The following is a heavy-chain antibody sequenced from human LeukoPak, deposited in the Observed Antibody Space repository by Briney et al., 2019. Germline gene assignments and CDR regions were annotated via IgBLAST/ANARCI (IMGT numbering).Heavy chain of an antibody. CDR1: GFIFSSYA. D-gene: IGHD3-10*01. J-gene: IGHJ6*02. CDR2: ISYDGTNK. CDR3: AKAVGFGEAYGMDV. Sequence: GGSLRLSCAASGFIFSSYAMHWVRQAPGKGLKWVAIISYDGTNKYYADSVKGRFSISRDNSKNTLYLQMNSLRPEDTAVYYCAKAVGFGEAYGMDVWGQGTTVTVS. V-gene: IGHV3-30*18.